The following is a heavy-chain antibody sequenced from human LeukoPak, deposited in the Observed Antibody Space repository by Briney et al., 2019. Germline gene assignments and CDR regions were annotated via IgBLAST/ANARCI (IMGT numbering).Heavy chain of an antibody. CDR1: GGSISSSSYY. J-gene: IGHJ4*02. Sequence: PSETLSLTCTVSGGSISSSSYYWGWIRQPPGKGLEWIGSIYYSGSTYYNPSLKSRVTISVDTSKNQFSLKLSSVTAADTAVYYCARIWTDTAIQAGDSDYWGQGTLVTVSS. CDR3: ARIWTDTAIQAGDSDY. D-gene: IGHD5-18*01. CDR2: IYYSGST. V-gene: IGHV4-39*07.